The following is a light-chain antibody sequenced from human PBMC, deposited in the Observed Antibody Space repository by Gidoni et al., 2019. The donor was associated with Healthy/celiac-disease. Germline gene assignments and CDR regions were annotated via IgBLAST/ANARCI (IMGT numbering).Light chain of an antibody. CDR3: QQYGSSPPYT. Sequence: ELVLTQSPATLSLSPGESATLSCGASQSVSSSYLALYQQKPGLEPRLLIYDASSRATGIPDRFSGSGSGTDFTLTISRREPEDFAVYYCQQYGSSPPYTFGQGTKLEIK. V-gene: IGKV3D-20*01. CDR2: DAS. CDR1: QSVSSSY. J-gene: IGKJ2*01.